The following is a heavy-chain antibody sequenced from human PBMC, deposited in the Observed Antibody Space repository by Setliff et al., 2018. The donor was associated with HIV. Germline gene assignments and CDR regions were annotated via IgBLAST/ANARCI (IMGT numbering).Heavy chain of an antibody. V-gene: IGHV4-34*01. CDR3: ARHGSNWFDP. CDR2: INHGGST. J-gene: IGHJ5*02. CDR1: GGSFSGYY. Sequence: KASETLSLTCAVYGGSFSGYYWSWIRQPPGKGLEWIGEINHGGSTNYIPSLKSRVTISVDTSKNQFSLKLTSVTAADTAVYYCARHGSNWFDPWGQGTQVTVSS. D-gene: IGHD3-10*01.